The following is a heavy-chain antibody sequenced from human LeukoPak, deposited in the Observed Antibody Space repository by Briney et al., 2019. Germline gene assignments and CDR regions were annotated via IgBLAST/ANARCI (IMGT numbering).Heavy chain of an antibody. D-gene: IGHD6-13*01. CDR2: ISYDGSNK. CDR1: GFTFSSYA. V-gene: IGHV3-30*04. J-gene: IGHJ4*02. CDR3: ARIAAADGASIDY. Sequence: GGSLRLSCAASGFTFSSYAMHWVRQAPGKGLEWVAVISYDGSNKYYADSVKGRFTISRDNSKNTLHLQMNSLRAEDAAVYYCARIAAADGASIDYWGQGTLVTVSS.